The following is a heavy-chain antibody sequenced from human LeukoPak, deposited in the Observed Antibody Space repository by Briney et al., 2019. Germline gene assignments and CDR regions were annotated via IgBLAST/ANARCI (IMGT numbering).Heavy chain of an antibody. CDR3: ARVDSSSWSTGNY. CDR2: ISYDGSNK. V-gene: IGHV3-30-3*01. D-gene: IGHD6-13*01. CDR1: GFTFSSYA. J-gene: IGHJ4*02. Sequence: PGGSLRLSCAASGFTFSSYAMHWVRQAPGKGLEWVAVISYDGSNKYYADSVTGRFTISRDNSKNTLYLQMNSLRAEDTAVYYCARVDSSSWSTGNYWGQGTLVTVSS.